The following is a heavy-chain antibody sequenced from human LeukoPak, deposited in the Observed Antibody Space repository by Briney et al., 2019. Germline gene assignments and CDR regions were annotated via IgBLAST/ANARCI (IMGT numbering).Heavy chain of an antibody. CDR2: IWYDGSNK. CDR3: ARDSRDQANYYGMDV. Sequence: GGSLRLSCAASGFTFSSYGMHWVRQAPGKGLEWVAVIWYDGSNKYYADSVKGRFTISRDNSKNTLYLQMNSLRAEDTAVYYCARDSRDQANYYGMDVWGQGTTVTVSS. J-gene: IGHJ6*02. D-gene: IGHD2-2*01. V-gene: IGHV3-33*08. CDR1: GFTFSSYG.